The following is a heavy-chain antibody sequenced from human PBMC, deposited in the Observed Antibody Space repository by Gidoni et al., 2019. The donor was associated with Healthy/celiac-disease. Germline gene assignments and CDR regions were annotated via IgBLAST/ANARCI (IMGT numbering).Heavy chain of an antibody. Sequence: WIGSIYYSGSTYYNPSLKSRVTISVDTSKNQFSLKLSSVTAADTAVYYCARLDSSSHDAFDIWGQGTMVTVSS. CDR2: IYYSGST. J-gene: IGHJ3*02. CDR3: ARLDSSSHDAFDI. V-gene: IGHV4-39*01. D-gene: IGHD6-13*01.